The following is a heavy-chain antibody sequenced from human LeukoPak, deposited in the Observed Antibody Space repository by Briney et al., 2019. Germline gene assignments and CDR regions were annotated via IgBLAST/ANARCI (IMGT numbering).Heavy chain of an antibody. CDR2: IRYDGSNK. CDR3: AKESRRYGDYGYLDY. V-gene: IGHV3-30*02. J-gene: IGHJ4*02. Sequence: GGSLRLSCAASGFTFSSYGMLWVRQAPGKGLEWVAFIRYDGSNKYYADSVKGRFTISRDNSKNTLYLQMNSLRAEDTAVYYCAKESRRYGDYGYLDYWGQGTLVTVSS. CDR1: GFTFSSYG. D-gene: IGHD4-17*01.